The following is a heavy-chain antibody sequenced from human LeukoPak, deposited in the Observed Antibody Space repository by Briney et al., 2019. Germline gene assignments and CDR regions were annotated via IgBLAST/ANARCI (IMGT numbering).Heavy chain of an antibody. CDR1: GYTFTSYG. J-gene: IGHJ4*02. V-gene: IGHV1-18*01. CDR3: ARSKTYYYGSGSPPYYFDY. Sequence: GASVKVSCKASGYTFTSYGISWVRQAPGQGLEWMGWISACNGNTNYAQELQGRVTMTTDTSTSTAYMELRSLRSDDTAVYYCARSKTYYYGSGSPPYYFDYWGQGTLVTVSS. D-gene: IGHD3-10*01. CDR2: ISACNGNT.